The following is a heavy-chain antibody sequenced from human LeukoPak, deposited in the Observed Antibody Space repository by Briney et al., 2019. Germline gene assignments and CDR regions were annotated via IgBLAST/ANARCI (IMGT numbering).Heavy chain of an antibody. CDR2: IKQDGSEK. V-gene: IGHV3-7*01. CDR3: TRENWYIDY. Sequence: PGGSLRLSCAASGFTFCSYEMNWVRQGPGKGLEWVANIKQDGSEKYYVDSVKDRFTISRDNAKNSLYLQMNSLRAEDAAVYCCTRENWYIDYWGQGNLVTVSS. J-gene: IGHJ4*02. CDR1: GFTFCSYE.